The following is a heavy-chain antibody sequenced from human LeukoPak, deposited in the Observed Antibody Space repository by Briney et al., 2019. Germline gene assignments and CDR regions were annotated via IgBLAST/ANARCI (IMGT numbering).Heavy chain of an antibody. D-gene: IGHD6-13*01. Sequence: GGSLRLSCGASGFTFSSYTMLWVCQAPGMGLEWVSSISSSSSSIYYADSVKGRFTISRDNAKNSLYLQMNSLRAEDTSMYYCATEGRSTTPGYWGQGTLVIVSS. V-gene: IGHV3-21*01. CDR2: ISSSSSSI. J-gene: IGHJ4*02. CDR1: GFTFSSYT. CDR3: ATEGRSTTPGY.